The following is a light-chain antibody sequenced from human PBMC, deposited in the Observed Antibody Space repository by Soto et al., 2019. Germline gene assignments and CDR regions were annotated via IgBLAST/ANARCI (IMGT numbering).Light chain of an antibody. V-gene: IGKV3-20*01. CDR1: HIVRSSF. CDR2: GAS. CDR3: QLYGSSPFS. Sequence: IVLTQSPGTLSLSPGERATLSCRASHIVRSSFLAWYQQKPGQAPRLLIFGASNRASGIPDRFSGSGSGTDFTLTISRLDPEDFAVYYCQLYGSSPFSFGPGTKVDI. J-gene: IGKJ3*01.